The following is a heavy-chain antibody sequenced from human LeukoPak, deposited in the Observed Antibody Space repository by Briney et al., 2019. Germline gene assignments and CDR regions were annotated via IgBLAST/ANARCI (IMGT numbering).Heavy chain of an antibody. CDR1: GYTLTELS. V-gene: IGHV1-8*01. Sequence: GASVKVSCKVSGYTLTELSMHWVRQATGQGLEWMGWMNPNSGNTGYAQKFQGRVTMTRNTSISTAYMELSSLRSEDTAVYYCARVGSSGPLDAFDIWGQGTMVTVSS. J-gene: IGHJ3*02. CDR3: ARVGSSGPLDAFDI. CDR2: MNPNSGNT. D-gene: IGHD6-19*01.